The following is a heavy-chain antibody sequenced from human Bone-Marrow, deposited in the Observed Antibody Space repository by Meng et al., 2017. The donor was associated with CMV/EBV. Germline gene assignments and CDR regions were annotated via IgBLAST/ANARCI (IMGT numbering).Heavy chain of an antibody. V-gene: IGHV3-43*01. CDR2: ISWDGGST. CDR1: GFTFDDYT. CDR3: ARVMVWSGYYSYYYYYYGMDV. J-gene: IGHJ6*02. Sequence: GGSLRLSCAASGFTFDDYTMHWVRQAPGKGLEWVSLISWDGGSTYYADSVKGRFTISRDNAKNSLYLQMNSLRAEDTAVYYCARVMVWSGYYSYYYYYYGMDVWGQGTTVTVSS. D-gene: IGHD3-3*01.